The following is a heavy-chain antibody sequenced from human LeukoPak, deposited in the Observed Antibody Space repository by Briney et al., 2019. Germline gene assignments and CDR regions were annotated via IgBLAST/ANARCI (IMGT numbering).Heavy chain of an antibody. Sequence: AGGSLRLSCAASGFTFSSYGMRWVRQAPGKGLEWVAVISYDGSNKYYADSVKGRFTISRDNSKNTLYLQMNSPRAEDTAVYYCANAKMYVYSPADYWGQGTLVTVSS. V-gene: IGHV3-30*18. CDR2: ISYDGSNK. J-gene: IGHJ4*02. CDR3: ANAKMYVYSPADY. CDR1: GFTFSSYG. D-gene: IGHD3-16*01.